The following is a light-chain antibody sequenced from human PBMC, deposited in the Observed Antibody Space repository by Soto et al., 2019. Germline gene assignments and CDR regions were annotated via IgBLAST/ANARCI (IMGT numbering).Light chain of an antibody. CDR2: GVS. CDR3: QQYSQWPLT. V-gene: IGKV3-15*01. J-gene: IGKJ4*01. Sequence: EIVMTQPPATLSVSPGERATLSCRASQSVSSNLDWYQQKPGQAPRLLMYGVSTRATGIPARFGGSGSATEFTLTISSLQSEDFAAYYCQQYSQWPLTFGGGTKVDIK. CDR1: QSVSSN.